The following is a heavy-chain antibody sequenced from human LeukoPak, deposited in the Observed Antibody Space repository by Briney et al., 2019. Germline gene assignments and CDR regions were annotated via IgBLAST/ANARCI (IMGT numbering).Heavy chain of an antibody. D-gene: IGHD3-16*01. Sequence: GGSLRLSCAASGFTFDDYGMSWVRHAPGKGLEWVSGINWNGGSTGYADSVKGRFTISRDNAKNSLYLQMNSLRAEDTALYYCARVRPSWGGLESYFDYWGQGTLVTVSS. CDR1: GFTFDDYG. CDR3: ARVRPSWGGLESYFDY. J-gene: IGHJ4*02. V-gene: IGHV3-20*04. CDR2: INWNGGST.